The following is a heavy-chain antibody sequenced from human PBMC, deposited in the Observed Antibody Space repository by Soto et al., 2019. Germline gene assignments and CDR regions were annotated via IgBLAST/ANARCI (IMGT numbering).Heavy chain of an antibody. D-gene: IGHD3-22*01. V-gene: IGHV4-59*08. CDR1: GGSISSYY. CDR3: ARLGGYYQAFDS. Sequence: SETLSLTCTVSGGSISSYYWSWIRQPPGKGLEWIGYIYYSGSSNYNPSLKSRVTISVDTSKNQFSLKLSSVTAADTAVYYCARLGGYYQAFDSWGQGTLVTVSS. CDR2: IYYSGSS. J-gene: IGHJ4*02.